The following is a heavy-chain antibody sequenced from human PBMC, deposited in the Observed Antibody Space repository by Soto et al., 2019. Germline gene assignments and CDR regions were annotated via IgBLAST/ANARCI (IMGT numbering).Heavy chain of an antibody. CDR2: IYDTGSP. V-gene: IGHV4-59*01. CDR3: ARAMYYYDTSGYPMVGIDF. D-gene: IGHD3-22*01. Sequence: TSETLSLPCTVFCGSISSYSWSWTRQHPGKGLEWSGNIYDTGSPNHNPSLTSRLIISVDKSKNQFSLKLSSVTAADTAVYYCARAMYYYDTSGYPMVGIDFWGQGTLVTVS. CDR1: CGSISSYS. J-gene: IGHJ4*02.